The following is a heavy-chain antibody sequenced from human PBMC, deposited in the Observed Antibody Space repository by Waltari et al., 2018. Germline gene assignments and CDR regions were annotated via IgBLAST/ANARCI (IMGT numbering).Heavy chain of an antibody. Sequence: EVQLLESGGGLVQPGGSLRLSCAASGFTFSSYAMSWVRQAPGKGLEWVSGLSGRCDSTYYADSVKGRFTNSRDNSKNTLYLQMNSLRAEDTAVYYCTKDKGSSTSPRAFDYWGQGTLVTVSS. V-gene: IGHV3-23*01. CDR3: TKDKGSSTSPRAFDY. CDR2: LSGRCDST. J-gene: IGHJ4*02. D-gene: IGHD2-2*01. CDR1: GFTFSSYA.